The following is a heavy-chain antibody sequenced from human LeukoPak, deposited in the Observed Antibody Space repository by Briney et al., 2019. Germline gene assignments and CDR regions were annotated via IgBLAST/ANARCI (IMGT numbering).Heavy chain of an antibody. CDR2: INPSGGST. J-gene: IGHJ4*02. CDR3: ARSVGATTWIDY. V-gene: IGHV1-46*01. Sequence: ASVTVSCTASGYTFTAYYMHWGRQAPGQGLEWMGIINPSGGSTSYAQKFQGRVTMTRDKSTSTVYMELSSLRSEDTAVYYCARSVGATTWIDYWGQGTLVTVSS. D-gene: IGHD1-26*01. CDR1: GYTFTAYY.